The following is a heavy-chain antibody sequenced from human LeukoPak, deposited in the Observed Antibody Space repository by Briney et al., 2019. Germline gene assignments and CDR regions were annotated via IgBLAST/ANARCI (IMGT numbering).Heavy chain of an antibody. CDR1: GVSISSGDYS. D-gene: IGHD5-18*01. V-gene: IGHV4-30-2*01. CDR2: IYHSGRT. CDR3: ARDGGYGHYDY. J-gene: IGHJ4*02. Sequence: SETLSLTCAVSGVSISSGDYSWSWIRQPPGKGLEWIGYIYHSGRTFYNPSLKSRVTISVDTFKNQISLEVTSVTAADTAVYYCARDGGYGHYDYWGRGTLVTVSS.